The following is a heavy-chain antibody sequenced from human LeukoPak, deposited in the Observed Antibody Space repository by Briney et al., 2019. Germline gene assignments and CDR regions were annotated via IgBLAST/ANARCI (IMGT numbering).Heavy chain of an antibody. J-gene: IGHJ6*02. V-gene: IGHV3-30*18. CDR3: AKVRVSGSSKANYYYYGMDV. D-gene: IGHD2-2*01. Sequence: GRSLRLSCAASGFTFSSYGMHWVRQAPGKGLEWVAVISYDGSNKYYADSVKGRFTISRDNSKNTLCLQMNSLRAEDTAVYYCAKVRVSGSSKANYYYYGMDVWGQGTTVTVSS. CDR2: ISYDGSNK. CDR1: GFTFSSYG.